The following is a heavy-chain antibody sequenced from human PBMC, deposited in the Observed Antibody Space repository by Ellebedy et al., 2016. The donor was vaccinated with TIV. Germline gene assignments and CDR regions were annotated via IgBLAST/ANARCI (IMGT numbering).Heavy chain of an antibody. CDR1: GGSISSGGYS. CDR3: ARSYDSSGYLGYFDY. D-gene: IGHD3-22*01. V-gene: IGHV4-30-2*01. Sequence: MPSETLSLTCAVSGGSISSGGYSWSWIRQPPGKGLEWIGYIYHSGSTYYNPSVKSRVTISVDRSKNQFSLKLSSVTAADTAVYYCARSYDSSGYLGYFDYWGQGTLVTVSS. J-gene: IGHJ4*02. CDR2: IYHSGST.